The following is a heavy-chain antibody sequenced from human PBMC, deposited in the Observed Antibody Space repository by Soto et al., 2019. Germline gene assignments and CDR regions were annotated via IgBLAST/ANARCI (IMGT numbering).Heavy chain of an antibody. CDR3: ARHAPYIVVVPAAPYYYYYMDV. J-gene: IGHJ6*03. V-gene: IGHV4-39*01. CDR1: GGSISSSSYY. CDR2: IYYSGST. D-gene: IGHD2-2*01. Sequence: QLQLQESGPGLVKPSETLSLTCTVSGGSISSSSYYWVWIRQPPGKGLEWIGSIYYSGSTYYNPSLKGRVNISVDTSKNQFYLKLSSVTAADTAVYYCARHAPYIVVVPAAPYYYYYMDVWGKGTTVTVSS.